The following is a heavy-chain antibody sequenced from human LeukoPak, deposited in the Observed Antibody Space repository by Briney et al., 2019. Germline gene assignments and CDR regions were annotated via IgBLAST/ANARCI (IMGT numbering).Heavy chain of an antibody. V-gene: IGHV1-8*01. D-gene: IGHD3-22*01. CDR1: GYTSTSYD. Sequence: ASVKVSCKASGYTSTSYDINWVRQATGQGLEWMGWMNPNSGNTGYAQKFQGRVTMTRNTSISTAYMELSSLRSEDTAVYYCASEGYYDSSGYSNEVHYWGQGTLVTVSS. J-gene: IGHJ4*02. CDR3: ASEGYYDSSGYSNEVHY. CDR2: MNPNSGNT.